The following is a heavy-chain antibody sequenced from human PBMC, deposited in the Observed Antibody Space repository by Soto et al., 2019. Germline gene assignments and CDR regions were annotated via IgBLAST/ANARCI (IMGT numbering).Heavy chain of an antibody. V-gene: IGHV1-69*13. CDR2: IIPIFGTA. Sequence: SVKVSCKASGGTFSSYAISWVRQAPGQGLEWMGGIIPIFGTANYAQKFQGRVTITADESTSTAYMELSSLRSEDTAVYYCARDHGYGANSGSFDIWGQGTMVTVSS. CDR3: ARDHGYGANSGSFDI. CDR1: GGTFSSYA. D-gene: IGHD4-17*01. J-gene: IGHJ3*02.